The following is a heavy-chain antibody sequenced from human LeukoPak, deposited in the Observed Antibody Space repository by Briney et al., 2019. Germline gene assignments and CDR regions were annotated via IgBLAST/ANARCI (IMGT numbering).Heavy chain of an antibody. D-gene: IGHD2-2*01. Sequence: GASVKVSCKASGYTFTGYYMHWVRQAPGQGLEWMGGIIPIFGTANYAQKFQGRVTITADESTSTAYMELSSLRSEDTAVYYCARGDQVPAAIFRWFDPWGQGTLVTVSS. CDR3: ARGDQVPAAIFRWFDP. CDR1: GYTFTGYY. CDR2: IIPIFGTA. J-gene: IGHJ5*02. V-gene: IGHV1-69*13.